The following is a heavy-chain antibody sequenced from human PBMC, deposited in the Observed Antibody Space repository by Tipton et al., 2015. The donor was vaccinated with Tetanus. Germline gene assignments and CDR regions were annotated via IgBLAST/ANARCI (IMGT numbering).Heavy chain of an antibody. CDR1: GYTFSDYN. J-gene: IGHJ3*02. Sequence: QLVQSGAEVKSPGASVKVSCKASGYTFSDYNIHWVRQAPGQGLEWVGRLNANTGDTKLAQKFQGRVTMTRDTSISTAFMELSRLRSDDTAVFYCARDPNTIRTRAFDIWGQGTMVTVSS. V-gene: IGHV1-2*06. CDR2: LNANTGDT. D-gene: IGHD3-10*01. CDR3: ARDPNTIRTRAFDI.